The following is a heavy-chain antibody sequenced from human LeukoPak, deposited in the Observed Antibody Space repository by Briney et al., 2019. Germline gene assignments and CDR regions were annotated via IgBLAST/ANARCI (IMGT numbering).Heavy chain of an antibody. Sequence: PSETLSLTCAVYGGSFSGYYWSWIRQPPGEGLEWIGEIVHSGNTKYNPSLKSRVTISVDTSKNQFPLNLTSVTAADTAVYYCARFGSSTWYKGAFDIWGQGTMVTVAS. CDR1: GGSFSGYY. V-gene: IGHV4-34*12. D-gene: IGHD1-1*01. CDR2: IVHSGNT. CDR3: ARFGSSTWYKGAFDI. J-gene: IGHJ3*02.